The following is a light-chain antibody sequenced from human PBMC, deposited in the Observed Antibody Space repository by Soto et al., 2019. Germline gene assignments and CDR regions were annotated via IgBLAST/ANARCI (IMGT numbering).Light chain of an antibody. J-gene: IGKJ1*01. CDR1: QSVTSSY. CDR3: QQYCSSPRT. CDR2: GAS. V-gene: IGKV3-20*01. Sequence: EIVLTQSPGTLSLSPGEGATLSCRASQSVTSSYLAWYQQKPGQAPRLLIYGASSRAIDIPHRFSGSGSGTDFTLTINRLEPEDFAVYYCQQYCSSPRTFGQGTKVEIK.